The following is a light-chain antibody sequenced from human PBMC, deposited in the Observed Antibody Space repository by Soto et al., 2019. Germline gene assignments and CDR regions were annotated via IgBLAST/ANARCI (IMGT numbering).Light chain of an antibody. V-gene: IGLV2-14*03. CDR2: DVA. CDR3: VSYTSSTTYV. CDR1: SSDVGGSNF. J-gene: IGLJ1*01. Sequence: QSVLTQPASVSDSPGQSITISCTGTSSDVGGSNFVPWYQQHPGKPPKLIIYDVANRPSGVSNLFSGSKSGSTASLIISRLQTEDEADYYCVSYTSSTTYVFGTGTKVTVL.